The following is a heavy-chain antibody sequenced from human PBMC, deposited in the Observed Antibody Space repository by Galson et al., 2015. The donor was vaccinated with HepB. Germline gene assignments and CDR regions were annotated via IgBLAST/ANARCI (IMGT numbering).Heavy chain of an antibody. V-gene: IGHV1-46*01. J-gene: IGHJ6*02. Sequence: SVKVSCKASGYTFTSHYIHWVRQAPGPGLEWMGVINPGAGSTSYGQKFQGRVTMTRDTSTSTVYMELSSLRSEDTAVYYCARDGGVGARVYYYGMDVWGQGTTVTVSS. CDR2: INPGAGST. CDR3: ARDGGVGARVYYYGMDV. D-gene: IGHD1-26*01. CDR1: GYTFTSHY.